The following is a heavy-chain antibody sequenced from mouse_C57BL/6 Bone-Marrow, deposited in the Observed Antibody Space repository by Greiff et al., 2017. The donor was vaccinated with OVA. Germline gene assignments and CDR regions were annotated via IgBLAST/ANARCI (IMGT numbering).Heavy chain of an antibody. J-gene: IGHJ1*03. D-gene: IGHD1-1*01. V-gene: IGHV1-64*01. CDR2: IHPNSGST. Sequence: QVQLQQPGAELVKPGASVKLSCKASGYTFTSYWMHWVKQRPGQGLEWIGMIHPNSGSTNYNEKFKSTATLTVDKSSSTAYMQLSSLTSEDSAVYYCARRGGGITTVVAHWYFDVWGTGTTVTVSS. CDR3: ARRGGGITTVVAHWYFDV. CDR1: GYTFTSYW.